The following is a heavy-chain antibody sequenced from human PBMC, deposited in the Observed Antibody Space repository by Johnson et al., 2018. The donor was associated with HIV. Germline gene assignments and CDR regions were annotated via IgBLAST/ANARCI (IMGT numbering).Heavy chain of an antibody. CDR3: ARNPLFSAFDI. J-gene: IGHJ3*02. V-gene: IGHV3-30*04. CDR2: MSHDGSEK. CDR1: GFTFSNYA. D-gene: IGHD3-10*02. Sequence: QVQLMESGGGVVQPGRSLRLSCAASGFTFSNYAMHWVRQAPVKGLEWVAAMSHDGSEKYYADPVKGRFTISRDNAKNSLYLQMNSLRAEDTAVYYCARNPLFSAFDIWGQGTMVTVSS.